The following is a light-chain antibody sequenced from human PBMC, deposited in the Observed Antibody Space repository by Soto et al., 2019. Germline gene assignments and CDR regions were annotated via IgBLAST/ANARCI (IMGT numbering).Light chain of an antibody. CDR1: PSAGSS. CDR2: GTS. V-gene: IGKV3-15*01. Sequence: ELVMTQSPATLSVSPGDRATLSCRASPSAGSSLAWYQQKPGQAPRLLIYGTSIRSTGVPPRFRGSGSGSEFTLTISSLQSEDCALYYGQQYSHWPGTFGQGTNLEIK. CDR3: QQYSHWPGT. J-gene: IGKJ2*01.